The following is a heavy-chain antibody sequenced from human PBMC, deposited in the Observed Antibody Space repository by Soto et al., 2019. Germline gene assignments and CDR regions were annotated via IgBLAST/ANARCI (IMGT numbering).Heavy chain of an antibody. CDR2: IYYSGSA. D-gene: IGHD3-22*01. CDR3: VSLDSSGQLEY. Sequence: QVQLQESGPGLVKPAETLSLTCTVSGDAISSGSYYWIWIRQPPGKGLEWIGFIYYSGSANYNASLRSRVTISVDTSKNQFSLRLNSVTAADTAKYFCVSLDSSGQLEYWGQGSLVIVST. J-gene: IGHJ4*02. CDR1: GDAISSGSYY. V-gene: IGHV4-61*01.